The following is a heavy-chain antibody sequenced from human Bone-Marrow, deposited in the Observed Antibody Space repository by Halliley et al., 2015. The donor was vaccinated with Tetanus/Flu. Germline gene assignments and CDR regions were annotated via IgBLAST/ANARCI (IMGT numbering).Heavy chain of an antibody. CDR3: ARGEGTFWVDS. CDR1: GGSIYSGSYY. CDR2: MFDTGST. J-gene: IGHJ4*02. V-gene: IGHV4-31*03. Sequence: LRLSCTVSGGSIYSGSYYWTWIRQHPGKGLEWIGYMFDTGSTYYNPSLKSRVAISVDTSKNQFSLRLSFVTAADTAVYYCARGEGTFWVDSWGPGTLVTVSS. D-gene: IGHD3-10*01.